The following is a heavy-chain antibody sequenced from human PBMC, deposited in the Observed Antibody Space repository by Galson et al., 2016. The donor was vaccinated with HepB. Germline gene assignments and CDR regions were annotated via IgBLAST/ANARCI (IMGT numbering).Heavy chain of an antibody. Sequence: SLRLSCAASGFSFSTCTIHWVRQAPVKGLEWLAAISYDSTNMQYADSVKGRFTISRDNSRNTLYLQMNSLRAEDTAVYYCARDGDAYNFDYWGQGTLVTVSS. V-gene: IGHV3-30*04. J-gene: IGHJ4*02. CDR2: ISYDSTNM. D-gene: IGHD5-24*01. CDR1: GFSFSTCT. CDR3: ARDGDAYNFDY.